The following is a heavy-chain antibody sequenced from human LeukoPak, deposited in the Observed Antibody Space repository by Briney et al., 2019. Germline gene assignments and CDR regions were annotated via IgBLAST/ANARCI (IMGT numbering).Heavy chain of an antibody. Sequence: SGGSLRLSCAASGVTLSDHHMDWVRQAPGKGLEWVGRTRDKARSYRTEYAASVDGRFTISRDDSKNSVYLQINSLKIEDTGVYYCARDGGEGDNSAFDIWGQGTAVTVAS. D-gene: IGHD3-16*01. CDR2: TRDKARSYRT. V-gene: IGHV3-72*01. J-gene: IGHJ3*02. CDR3: ARDGGEGDNSAFDI. CDR1: GVTLSDHH.